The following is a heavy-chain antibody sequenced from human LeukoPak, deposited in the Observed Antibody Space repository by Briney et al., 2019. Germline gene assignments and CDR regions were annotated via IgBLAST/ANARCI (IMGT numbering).Heavy chain of an antibody. CDR1: GFTFDEYA. J-gene: IGHJ4*02. CDR3: ARASSWCDPCDY. V-gene: IGHV3-9*01. D-gene: IGHD6-13*01. Sequence: GRSLRLSCAASGFTFDEYAMYWVRQAPGKGLEWVSGISWNSGFIGYADSVQGRFTVSRDNAKNSLYQQMNSLRAEDTAVYYYARASSWCDPCDYWGQGTLVTVSS. CDR2: ISWNSGFI.